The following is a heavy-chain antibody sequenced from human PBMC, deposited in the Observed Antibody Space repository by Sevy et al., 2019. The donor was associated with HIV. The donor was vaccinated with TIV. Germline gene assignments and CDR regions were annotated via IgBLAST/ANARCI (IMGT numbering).Heavy chain of an antibody. CDR2: IYYTGSS. V-gene: IGHV4-59*01. CDR1: GISIINYY. CDR3: ARGGPNQQQLDYFDS. Sequence: SETLSLTCTVSGISIINYYWTWIRQPPGKGLEWIGYIYYTGSSDSNPSLKSRVTTSVDTSKNQFSLKLSSVTAADTAIYYCARGGPNQQQLDYFDSWGQGILVTVSS. J-gene: IGHJ4*02. D-gene: IGHD6-13*01.